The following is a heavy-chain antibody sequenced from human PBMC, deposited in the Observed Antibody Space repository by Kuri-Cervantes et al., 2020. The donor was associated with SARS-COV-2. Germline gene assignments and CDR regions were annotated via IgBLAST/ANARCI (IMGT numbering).Heavy chain of an antibody. CDR2: IKSKAYGETA. J-gene: IGHJ4*02. D-gene: IGHD3-3*01. CDR3: TRTSTQYYDFWSGGYRDFDY. Sequence: GESLKISCTTSGFSFRDFGVTWFRQAPGKGLEWVGFIKSKAYGETAEYAASVKGRFTISRDDSKTIAYLQMNSLKTEDTAVYYCTRTSTQYYDFWSGGYRDFDYWGQGTLVTVSS. CDR1: GFSFRDFG. V-gene: IGHV3-49*03.